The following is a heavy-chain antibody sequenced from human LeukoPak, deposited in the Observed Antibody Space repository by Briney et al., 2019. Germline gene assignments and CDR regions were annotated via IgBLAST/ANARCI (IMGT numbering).Heavy chain of an antibody. J-gene: IGHJ6*02. Sequence: ASVKVPCKASGYTFTSYDINWVRQATGQGLEWMGWMNPNSGNTGYAQKFQGRVTMTRNTSISTAYMELSSLRSEDTAVYYCARGLYYYYGMDVWGQGTTVTVSS. CDR1: GYTFTSYD. V-gene: IGHV1-8*01. CDR3: ARGLYYYYGMDV. CDR2: MNPNSGNT.